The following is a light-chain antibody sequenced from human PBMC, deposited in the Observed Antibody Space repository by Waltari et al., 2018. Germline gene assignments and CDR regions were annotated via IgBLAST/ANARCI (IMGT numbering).Light chain of an antibody. CDR1: SSNIGAGYD. Sequence: QSVLTQPPSVSGAPGQRVTISCTGSSSNIGAGYDVPWYQQLPGTAPKLPIYGNSNRPAGVPDRFSGSKSGTSASLAITGLQAEDEADYYCQSYDSSLSGIFGGGTKLTVL. CDR3: QSYDSSLSGI. J-gene: IGLJ2*01. CDR2: GNS. V-gene: IGLV1-40*01.